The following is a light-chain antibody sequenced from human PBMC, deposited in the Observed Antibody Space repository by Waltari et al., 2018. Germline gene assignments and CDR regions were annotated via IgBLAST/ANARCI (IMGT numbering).Light chain of an antibody. CDR1: QSVGTN. V-gene: IGKV3-15*01. CDR3: HQYNNWPPFT. CDR2: GAS. J-gene: IGKJ3*01. Sequence: ETVMTQSPTTLSVSPGEGVTPSCRDSQSVGTNLAWHQHKPGQAPRLLIYGASTRAAGIPVRCSGSGSGTEFTLTISGLQSEDFAVYYCHQYNNWPPFTFGPGTKVDI.